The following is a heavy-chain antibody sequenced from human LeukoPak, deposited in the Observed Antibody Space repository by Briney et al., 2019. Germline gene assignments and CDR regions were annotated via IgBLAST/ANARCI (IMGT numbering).Heavy chain of an antibody. V-gene: IGHV3-23*01. D-gene: IGHD6-13*01. Sequence: GGSLRLSCAASGFTFSSYAMSWVRQAPGKGLEWVSGISGSGGDTYYADSVKGHFTISRDSSKNTLYLQMNSLRAEDTAVYYCAKVSPYSSSWYSPDYWGQGTLVTVSS. CDR2: ISGSGGDT. CDR1: GFTFSSYA. CDR3: AKVSPYSSSWYSPDY. J-gene: IGHJ4*02.